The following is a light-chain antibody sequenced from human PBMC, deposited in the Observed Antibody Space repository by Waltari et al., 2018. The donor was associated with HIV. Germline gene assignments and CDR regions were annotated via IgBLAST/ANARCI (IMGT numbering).Light chain of an antibody. CDR3: GTWDSSLSASWV. V-gene: IGLV1-51*01. CDR1: SSNIRNNY. Sequence: QSLLTQPPSGPAAPGQTVTILRSGSSSNIRNNYVSSFQKLPGTPHKPLIYDNNQRPSGIPDRFSGSKSGTSASLGITGLQTGDEADYYCGTWDSSLSASWVFGGGTKLTVL. CDR2: DNN. J-gene: IGLJ3*02.